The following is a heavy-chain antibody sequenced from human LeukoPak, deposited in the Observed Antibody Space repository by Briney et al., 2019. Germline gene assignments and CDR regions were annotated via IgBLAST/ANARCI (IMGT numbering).Heavy chain of an antibody. D-gene: IGHD5-24*01. CDR3: AKGRGDGYNWRFDY. J-gene: IGHJ4*02. CDR2: ISGSGGST. V-gene: IGHV3-23*01. CDR1: GFTFSSYS. Sequence: GGSLRLSCAASGFTFSSYSMNWVRQAPGKGLEWVSGISGSGGSTYYADSVKGRFTISRDNSKNTLYLQMSSLRAEDTAEYYCAKGRGDGYNWRFDYWGQGTLVTVSS.